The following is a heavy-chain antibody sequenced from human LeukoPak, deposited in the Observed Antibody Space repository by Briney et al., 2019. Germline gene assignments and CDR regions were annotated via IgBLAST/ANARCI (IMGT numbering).Heavy chain of an antibody. J-gene: IGHJ3*02. CDR2: INVGSGNT. CDR1: GYTFITYP. V-gene: IGHV1-3*01. D-gene: IGHD4-17*01. CDR3: ARDGIYGDCDI. Sequence: ASVKVSCKASGYTFITYPMHWVRQAPGQRLEWMGRINVGSGNTKYSQKFQGRVTITRDTSASTAYMEMSSLRSEDTAVYYCARDGIYGDCDIWGQGTMVTVSS.